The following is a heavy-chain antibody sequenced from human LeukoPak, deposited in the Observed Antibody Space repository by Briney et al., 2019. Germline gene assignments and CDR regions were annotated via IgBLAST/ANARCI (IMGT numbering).Heavy chain of an antibody. J-gene: IGHJ6*02. CDR1: GFTFSSYW. V-gene: IGHV3-74*01. Sequence: GGSLRLSCAASGFTFSSYWMHWVRQAPGKGLVWVSRINSDGSSTSYADSVKGRFTISRDNAKNTLYLQMNSLRAEDTAVYYCAMPSSPVDYGMDVWGQGTLVTVSS. CDR3: AMPSSPVDYGMDV. CDR2: INSDGSST.